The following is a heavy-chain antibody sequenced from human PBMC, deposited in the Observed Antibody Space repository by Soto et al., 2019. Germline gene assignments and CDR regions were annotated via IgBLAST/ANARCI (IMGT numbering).Heavy chain of an antibody. V-gene: IGHV1-18*01. CDR3: ARDVIAARHVDWFDP. CDR2: ISAYNGNT. J-gene: IGHJ5*02. Sequence: QVQLVQSGAEVKKPGASVKVSCTASGYTFTSYGISWVRQAPGQGLEWMGWISAYNGNTNYAQKLQGRVTMTTDTSTSTAYMELRSLRSDDTAVYYCARDVIAARHVDWFDPWGQGTLVTVSS. D-gene: IGHD6-6*01. CDR1: GYTFTSYG.